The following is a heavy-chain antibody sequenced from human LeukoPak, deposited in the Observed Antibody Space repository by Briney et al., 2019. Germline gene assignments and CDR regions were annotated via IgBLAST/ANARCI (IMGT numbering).Heavy chain of an antibody. CDR3: ARGLLSNIY. V-gene: IGHV3-7*01. CDR1: GFTFSGYW. Sequence: GGSLRISCAASGFTFSGYWMTLVRQAPGKGLEWVANIKEDGSEKYYVDSVKGRFTISRDNAKNSLFLQMNSLRGEDTAVFYCARGLLSNIYWGQGTLVTVSS. D-gene: IGHD2-15*01. J-gene: IGHJ4*02. CDR2: IKEDGSEK.